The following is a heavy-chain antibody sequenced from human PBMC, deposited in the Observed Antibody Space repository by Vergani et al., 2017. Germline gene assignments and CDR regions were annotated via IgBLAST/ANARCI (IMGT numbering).Heavy chain of an antibody. V-gene: IGHV4-61*10. D-gene: IGHD3-22*01. CDR1: GGSVRTSIGYY. Sequence: QVQLQESGPGLVKPSQTLSLSCTVSGGSVRTSIGYYWTWIRQPAGKTLEWIGEIFSSGTTNYNPSFKNRVTMSVDTSKNQFSLKLSSVTAADTAVYYCARGRRLLYYYDSSGSYFPFDYWGQGTLVTVSS. J-gene: IGHJ4*02. CDR2: IFSSGTT. CDR3: ARGRRLLYYYDSSGSYFPFDY.